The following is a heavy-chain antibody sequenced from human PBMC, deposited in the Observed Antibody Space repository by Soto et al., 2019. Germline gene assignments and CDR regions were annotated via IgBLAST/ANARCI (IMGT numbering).Heavy chain of an antibody. D-gene: IGHD3-3*01. CDR3: AKDKSARFFEGLLMHFFYYYCRVV. CDR1: GFTFSSYA. CDR2: ISGSGGST. J-gene: IGHJ6*02. Sequence: EVQLLESGGGLVQPGGSLRLSCAASGFTFSSYAMSWVRQAPGKGLEWVSAISGSGGSTYYADSVKGRFTISRDNSMFPLYLQMNRLRAEDSAVDYCAKDKSARFFEGLLMHFFYYYCRVVWGQGTTVTVSS. V-gene: IGHV3-23*01.